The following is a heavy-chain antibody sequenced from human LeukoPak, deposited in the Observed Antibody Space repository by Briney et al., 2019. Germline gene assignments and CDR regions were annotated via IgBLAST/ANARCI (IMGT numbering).Heavy chain of an antibody. Sequence: GGSLRLSCAASGFTFISYGMHWVRQAPGKGLEWVAVISDDGSKKSYADSVKGRFTVSRDNSKNTLYLQMNSPRVEDTAVYYCAREGGYCSSTTCYFDSWGQGTLVTVSS. CDR1: GFTFISYG. D-gene: IGHD2-2*01. CDR2: ISDDGSKK. CDR3: AREGGYCSSTTCYFDS. V-gene: IGHV3-30*19. J-gene: IGHJ4*02.